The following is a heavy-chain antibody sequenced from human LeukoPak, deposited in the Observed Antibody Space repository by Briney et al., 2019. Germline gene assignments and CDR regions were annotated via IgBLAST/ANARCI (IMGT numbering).Heavy chain of an antibody. D-gene: IGHD3-22*01. CDR2: INAGNGNT. V-gene: IGHV1-3*01. J-gene: IGHJ5*02. Sequence: PGGSLRLSCAASGFTFSSYWMHWVRQAPGQRLEWMGWINAGNGNTKYSQKFQGRVTITRDTSASTAYMELSSLRSEDTAVYYCARHYDSSGSDNWFDPWGQGTLVTVSS. CDR1: GFTFSSYW. CDR3: ARHYDSSGSDNWFDP.